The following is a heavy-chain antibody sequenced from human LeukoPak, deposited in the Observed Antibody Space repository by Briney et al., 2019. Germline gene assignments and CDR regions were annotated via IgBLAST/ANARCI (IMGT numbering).Heavy chain of an antibody. D-gene: IGHD3-22*01. J-gene: IGHJ4*02. Sequence: GGSLRLSCAASGFTFDDYGMSWVRQAPGKGLEWVFGINWNGGSTGYADSVKGRFTISRDNAKNSLYLQMSSLRAEDTALYYCARDATYYYDSSGYYPIDYWGQGTLVTVSS. V-gene: IGHV3-20*04. CDR3: ARDATYYYDSSGYYPIDY. CDR1: GFTFDDYG. CDR2: INWNGGST.